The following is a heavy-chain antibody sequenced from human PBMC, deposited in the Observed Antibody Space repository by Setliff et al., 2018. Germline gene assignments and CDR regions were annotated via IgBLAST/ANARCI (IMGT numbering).Heavy chain of an antibody. D-gene: IGHD2-15*01. J-gene: IGHJ4*02. CDR2: IDPSGDYT. CDR3: ASAEVVVAP. Sequence: RASVKVSCKASGYTFTGYYMHWVRQAPGQGLEWMGIIDPSGDYTNYAQKFQGRVTITRDTSASTVYMELSSLRSEDTAVYYCASAEVVVAPWGQGTLVTVSS. V-gene: IGHV1-46*01. CDR1: GYTFTGYY.